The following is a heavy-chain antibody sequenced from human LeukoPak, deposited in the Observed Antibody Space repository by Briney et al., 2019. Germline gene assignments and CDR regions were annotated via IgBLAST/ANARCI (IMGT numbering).Heavy chain of an antibody. J-gene: IGHJ2*01. V-gene: IGHV3-74*01. CDR3: ARSPRHDYGGSWYFDL. Sequence: PGGSLRLSCAASGFTFSSYWMHWVRQAPGKGLVWVSPINSDGSSTSYADSVKGRFTISRDNAKNTLYLQMNSLRAEDTAVYYCARSPRHDYGGSWYFDLWGRGTLVTVSS. D-gene: IGHD4-23*01. CDR2: INSDGSST. CDR1: GFTFSSYW.